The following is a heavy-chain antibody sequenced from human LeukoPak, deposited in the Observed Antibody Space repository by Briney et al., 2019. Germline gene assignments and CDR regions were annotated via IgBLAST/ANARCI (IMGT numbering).Heavy chain of an antibody. Sequence: PSETLSLTCTVSGYSISSGYYWGWIRQPPGKGLEWIGSIYHSGSTYYNPSLKSRVTISVDTSKNQFSLKLSSVTAADTAVYYCARAWELLPDYWGQGTLVTVSS. D-gene: IGHD1-26*01. V-gene: IGHV4-38-2*02. CDR1: GYSISSGYY. CDR3: ARAWELLPDY. J-gene: IGHJ4*02. CDR2: IYHSGST.